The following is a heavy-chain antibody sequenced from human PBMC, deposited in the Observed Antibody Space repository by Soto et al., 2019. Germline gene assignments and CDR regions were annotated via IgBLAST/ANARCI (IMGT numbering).Heavy chain of an antibody. V-gene: IGHV3-73*01. J-gene: IGHJ4*02. CDR1: GFTFSGSA. CDR2: IRSKPNSYAT. D-gene: IGHD3-22*01. Sequence: EVHLVESGGGLVQRGGSLKLSCAGSGFTFSGSAMHWVRQTSGKGLEWLGRIRSKPNSYATAYGASVKGRLTISRDDSKKTAYLQVDSLKTEDRAVYYCATGYDSLTNWGQGTLVIVSS. CDR3: ATGYDSLTN.